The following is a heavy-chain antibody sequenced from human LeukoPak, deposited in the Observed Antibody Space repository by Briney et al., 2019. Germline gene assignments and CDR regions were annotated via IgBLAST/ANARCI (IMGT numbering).Heavy chain of an antibody. Sequence: ASVKVSCKASGYTFTGYYMHWVRQAPGQGLEWMGWINPNSGSTNYAQKFQGRVTMTRDTSISTAYMELSRLRSDDTAVYYCARDHEAVRSSDYYYYMDAWGKGTTVTISS. CDR1: GYTFTGYY. CDR3: ARDHEAVRSSDYYYYMDA. D-gene: IGHD2/OR15-2a*01. CDR2: INPNSGST. J-gene: IGHJ6*03. V-gene: IGHV1-2*02.